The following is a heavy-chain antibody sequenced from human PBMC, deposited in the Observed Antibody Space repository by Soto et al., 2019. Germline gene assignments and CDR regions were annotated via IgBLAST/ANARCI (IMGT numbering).Heavy chain of an antibody. D-gene: IGHD2-2*01. CDR1: GFTVSSNY. CDR3: ARESVVPAAMTFDYYYYMDV. V-gene: IGHV3-53*04. Sequence: GGSLRLSCAASGFTVSSNYMSWVRQAPGKGLEWVSVIYSGGSTYYADSVKGRFTISRHNSKNTLYLQMNSLRAEDTAVYYCARESVVPAAMTFDYYYYMDVWGKGTTVTVSS. J-gene: IGHJ6*03. CDR2: IYSGGST.